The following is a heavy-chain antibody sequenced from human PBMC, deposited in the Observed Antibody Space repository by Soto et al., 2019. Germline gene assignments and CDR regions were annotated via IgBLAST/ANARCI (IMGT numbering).Heavy chain of an antibody. CDR3: ARPGPQDCSSTSCYQDWNYYYYGMDV. CDR1: GYSFTSYW. CDR2: IDPSDSYT. D-gene: IGHD2-2*01. V-gene: IGHV5-10-1*01. J-gene: IGHJ6*02. Sequence: PGESLKISCKGSGYSFTSYWIGGVRQMPGKGLEWMGRIDPSDSYTNYSPSFQGHVTISADKSISTAYLQWSSLKASDTAMYYCARPGPQDCSSTSCYQDWNYYYYGMDVWGQGTTVTVSS.